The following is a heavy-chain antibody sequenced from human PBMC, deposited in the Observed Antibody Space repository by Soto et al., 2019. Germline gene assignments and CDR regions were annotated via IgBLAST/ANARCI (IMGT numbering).Heavy chain of an antibody. CDR2: ISSSSSYI. Sequence: GGSLRLSCAASGFTFSSYSMNWVRQAPGKGLEWVSSISSSSSYIYYADSVKGRFTISRDNAKNSLYLQMNSLRAEDTAVYYCARDITYNWNDWSNWFDPWGQGTLVTVSS. D-gene: IGHD1-1*01. CDR1: GFTFSSYS. V-gene: IGHV3-21*01. CDR3: ARDITYNWNDWSNWFDP. J-gene: IGHJ5*02.